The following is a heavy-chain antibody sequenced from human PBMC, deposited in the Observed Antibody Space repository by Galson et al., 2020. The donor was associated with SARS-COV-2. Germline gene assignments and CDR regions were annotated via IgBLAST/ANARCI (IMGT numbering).Heavy chain of an antibody. J-gene: IGHJ6*03. CDR3: ARVRPVTTFYYYYWEV. CDR2: INHSGST. V-gene: IGHV4-34*01. D-gene: IGHD4-4*01. Sequence: SQTLSLTCAVYGGSFSGYYWSWIRQPPGKGLEWIGEINHSGSTNYNPSPKSRVTISVDTSKKQFSLKLSSVNAADTAVYYCARVRPVTTFYYYYWEVWGKGTTVTVSS. CDR1: GGSFSGYY.